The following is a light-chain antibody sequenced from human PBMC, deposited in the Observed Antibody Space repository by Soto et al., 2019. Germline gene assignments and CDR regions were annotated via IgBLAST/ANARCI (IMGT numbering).Light chain of an antibody. J-gene: IGKJ1*01. Sequence: EIVLTQSPGTLSLSPGERATLSCRASQSVSITYLAWYQQKLGQAPRLLIYGASSRAPGSPDRYSGSGSGTDFTLTISRQEPEDFAGYYCQQYGNSPTWTFGQGTKVEIK. V-gene: IGKV3-20*01. CDR2: GAS. CDR1: QSVSITY. CDR3: QQYGNSPTWT.